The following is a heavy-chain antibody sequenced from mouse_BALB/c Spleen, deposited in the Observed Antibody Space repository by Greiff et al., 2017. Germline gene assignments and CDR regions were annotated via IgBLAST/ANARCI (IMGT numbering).Heavy chain of an antibody. V-gene: IGHV5-15*02. CDR1: GFTFSDYG. CDR3: ARGTMITTGFAY. D-gene: IGHD2-4*01. J-gene: IGHJ3*01. Sequence: EVKLEESGGGLVQPGGSRKLSCAASGFTFSDYGMAWVRQAPGKGPEWVAFISNLAYSIYYADTVTGRFTISRENAKNTLYLEMSSLRSEDTAMYYCARGTMITTGFAYWGQGTLVTVSA. CDR2: ISNLAYSI.